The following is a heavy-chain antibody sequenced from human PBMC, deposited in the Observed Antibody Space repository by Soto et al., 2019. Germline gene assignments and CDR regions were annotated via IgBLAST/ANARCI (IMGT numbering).Heavy chain of an antibody. CDR3: ARRGRPGGWFDP. V-gene: IGHV4-39*01. CDR1: GGSISSSSYY. Sequence: SETLSLTCTVSGGSISSSSYYWGWIRQPPGKGLEWIGSIYYSGSTYYNPSLKSRVTISVDTSKNQFSLKLSSVTAADTAVYYCARRGRPGGWFDPWGQGTLVTV. CDR2: IYYSGST. D-gene: IGHD1-26*01. J-gene: IGHJ5*02.